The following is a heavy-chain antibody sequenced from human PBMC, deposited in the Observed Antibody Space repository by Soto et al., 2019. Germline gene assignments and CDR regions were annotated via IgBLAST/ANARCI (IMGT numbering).Heavy chain of an antibody. Sequence: RGSLRRSCAASGFTFISYSMHWVRQAPGKGLEWVAVRSYDGSNKYYADSVKGRFTISRDNSKNTLYLQMNSLRAEDTYVYYCSREPGSYAVALDSLGQGTMITVS. CDR2: RSYDGSNK. J-gene: IGHJ3*01. CDR3: SREPGSYAVALDS. V-gene: IGHV3-30-3*01. CDR1: GFTFISYS. D-gene: IGHD2-15*01.